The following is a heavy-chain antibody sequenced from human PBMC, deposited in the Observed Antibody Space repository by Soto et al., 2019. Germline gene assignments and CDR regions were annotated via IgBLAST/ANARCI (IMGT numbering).Heavy chain of an antibody. CDR2: FDFNSGRI. J-gene: IGHJ4*02. D-gene: IGHD6-19*01. CDR3: ARRLQWQLRPLDS. V-gene: IGHV3-9*02. Sequence: PGGSLRLSCIASAFTSRNYAIHWVRQAPGKGLEWVSGFDFNSGRIDYADSVKGRFTISRDNAKNSLYLQMNGLRAEDTATYYCARRLQWQLRPLDSWGRGTLVTVSS. CDR1: AFTSRNYA.